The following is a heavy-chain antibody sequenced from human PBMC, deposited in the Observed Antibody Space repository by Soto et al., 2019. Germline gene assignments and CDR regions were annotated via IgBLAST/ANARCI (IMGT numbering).Heavy chain of an antibody. CDR2: INHSGST. Sequence: SETLSLTCAVYGGSFSGYYWSWIRQPPGKGLEWIGEINHSGSTNYNPSLKSRVTISVDTSKNQFSLKLSSVTAADTAVYYCARCSSGSSWLPWGQGTLVTVYS. V-gene: IGHV4-34*01. J-gene: IGHJ5*02. CDR1: GGSFSGYY. D-gene: IGHD6-19*01. CDR3: ARCSSGSSWLP.